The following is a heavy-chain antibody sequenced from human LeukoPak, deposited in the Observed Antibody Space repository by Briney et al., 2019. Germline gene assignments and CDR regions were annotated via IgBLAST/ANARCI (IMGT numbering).Heavy chain of an antibody. V-gene: IGHV3-48*01. CDR2: ISSSSSTI. Sequence: PGGSLRLSCAASGFIFSSYSMNWVRQAPGKGLEWVSYISSSSSTIYYADSVKGRFTISRDNAKNSLYLQMNTLRAEDTAVYYCARGSVWGSYRPEYFDYWGQGTLVTVSS. CDR1: GFIFSSYS. CDR3: ARGSVWGSYRPEYFDY. D-gene: IGHD3-16*02. J-gene: IGHJ4*02.